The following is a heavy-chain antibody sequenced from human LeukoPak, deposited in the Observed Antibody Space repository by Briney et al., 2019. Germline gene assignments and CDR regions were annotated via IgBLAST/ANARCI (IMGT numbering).Heavy chain of an antibody. D-gene: IGHD5-24*01. CDR1: GFTFSSYS. V-gene: IGHV3-21*01. CDR2: ISSSSSYI. Sequence: PGRSLRLSCAASGFTFSSYSMNWVRQAPGKGLEWVSSISSSSSYIYYADSVKGRFTISRDNAKNSLYLQMNSLRAEDTAVYYCARDPQREEGYGTNFDYWGQGTLVTVSS. J-gene: IGHJ4*02. CDR3: ARDPQREEGYGTNFDY.